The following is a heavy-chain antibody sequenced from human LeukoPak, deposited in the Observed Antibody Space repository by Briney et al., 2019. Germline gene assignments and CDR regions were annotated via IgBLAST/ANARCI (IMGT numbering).Heavy chain of an antibody. J-gene: IGHJ4*02. CDR2: IYPRDSDT. D-gene: IGHD3-10*01. Sequence: GESLKISCQGSGFSFTYYWIAWVRQMPGKGLEWMGIIYPRDSDTRYSPSFQGQVTISADKSISTAYLQWSSLKASDTAMYYCARLDGSGLYYLDYWGQGALVTVSS. CDR3: ARLDGSGLYYLDY. CDR1: GFSFTYYW. V-gene: IGHV5-51*01.